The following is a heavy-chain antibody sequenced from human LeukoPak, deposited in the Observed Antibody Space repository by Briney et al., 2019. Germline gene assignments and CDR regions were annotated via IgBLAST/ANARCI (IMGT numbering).Heavy chain of an antibody. Sequence: PSETLSLTCTVSGGSISSYYWSWIRQPPGKGLEWIGYIYYSGSTNYNPSLKSRVTISVDTSKNQFSLKLSSVTAADTAVYYCARDDIAAAGTSYWGQGTLVTVSS. J-gene: IGHJ4*02. V-gene: IGHV4-59*12. CDR3: ARDDIAAAGTSY. CDR1: GGSISSYY. D-gene: IGHD6-13*01. CDR2: IYYSGST.